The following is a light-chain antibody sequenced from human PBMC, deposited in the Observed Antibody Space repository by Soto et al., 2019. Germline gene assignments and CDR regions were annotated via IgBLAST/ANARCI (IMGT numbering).Light chain of an antibody. CDR2: DGS. J-gene: IGKJ1*01. CDR3: QQYDSSPRT. Sequence: EIVITQSAATLSVSPGERATLSCRASQSVSGTLAWYQQKPGQAPRLLIYDGSNRATGIPDRFSGSGSGTDFTLTISRLEPEDFAVYYCQQYDSSPRTFGQGTKVDIK. V-gene: IGKV3-20*01. CDR1: QSVSGT.